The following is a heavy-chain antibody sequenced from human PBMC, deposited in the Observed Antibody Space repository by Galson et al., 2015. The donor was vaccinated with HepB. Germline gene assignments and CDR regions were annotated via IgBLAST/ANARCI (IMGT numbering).Heavy chain of an antibody. CDR1: GYSFTSYW. J-gene: IGHJ6*02. CDR3: ARQGIVVATAHYGMDV. CDR2: IDPSDSYT. V-gene: IGHV5-10-1*01. D-gene: IGHD2-21*02. Sequence: QSGAEVKKPGESLRISCKGSGYSFTSYWISWVRQMPGKGLEWMGRIDPSDSYTNYSPSFQGHVTISADKSISTAYLQWSSLKASDTAMYYCARQGIVVATAHYGMDVWGQGTTVTVSS.